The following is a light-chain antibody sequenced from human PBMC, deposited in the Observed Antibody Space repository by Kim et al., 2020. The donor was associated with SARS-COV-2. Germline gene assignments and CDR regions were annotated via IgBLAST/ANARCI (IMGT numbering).Light chain of an antibody. Sequence: QSALTQPASVSGSPGQSITISCTGTNSDIGRYDYVSWYQQNPDKAPKLIIHNVNTRPLGVSNRFSGSKSVNTASLTISGLQAEYEADYYCSSFTTSSTSIFGGGTKVTVL. CDR1: NSDIGRYDY. CDR3: SSFTTSSTSI. CDR2: NVN. J-gene: IGLJ2*01. V-gene: IGLV2-14*03.